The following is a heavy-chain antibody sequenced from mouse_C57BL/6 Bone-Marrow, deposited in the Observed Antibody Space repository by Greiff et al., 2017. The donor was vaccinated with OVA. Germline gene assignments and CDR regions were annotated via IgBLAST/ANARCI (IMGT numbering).Heavy chain of an antibody. Sequence: QVQLQQSGAELVRPGTSVKVSCKASGYAFTNYLIEWVKQRPGQGLELIGVINPGSGGTNYNEKFKGKATLTANKSSSTAYMQLSSLTSEDSAVYFCARSGGNYEFAYWGQGTLVTVSA. CDR3: ARSGGNYEFAY. CDR1: GYAFTNYL. J-gene: IGHJ3*01. V-gene: IGHV1-54*01. CDR2: INPGSGGT. D-gene: IGHD2-1*01.